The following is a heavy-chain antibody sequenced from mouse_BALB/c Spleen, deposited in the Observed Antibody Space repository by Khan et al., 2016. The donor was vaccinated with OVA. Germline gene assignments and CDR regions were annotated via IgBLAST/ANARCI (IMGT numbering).Heavy chain of an antibody. CDR2: INPSTGYT. D-gene: IGHD2-14*01. CDR1: GYTFTSYT. Sequence: VKLLESGAELARPGASVKMSCKASGYTFTSYTIHWIKKRPGQGLEWIGYINPSTGYTNYNQKFKDKATLTTDKSSTTAYLQLSSLTSDDSAVYNGGRDGANQRNDGWFAYWGQGTLVTVSA. CDR3: GRDGANQRNDGWFAY. V-gene: IGHV1-4*01. J-gene: IGHJ3*01.